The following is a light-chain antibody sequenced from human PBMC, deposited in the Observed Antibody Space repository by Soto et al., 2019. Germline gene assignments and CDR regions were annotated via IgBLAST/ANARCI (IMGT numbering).Light chain of an antibody. CDR1: QSVSSN. CDR3: QQYNNWLFT. Sequence: EIVMTQSPATLSVSPGERATLSCRASQSVSSNLAWYQQKPGQAPRLLIYGASTRATGIPARFSGSGSGTEFTLTISSLQSEDFEVYYCQQYNNWLFTFGPGTKVDI. J-gene: IGKJ3*01. V-gene: IGKV3D-15*01. CDR2: GAS.